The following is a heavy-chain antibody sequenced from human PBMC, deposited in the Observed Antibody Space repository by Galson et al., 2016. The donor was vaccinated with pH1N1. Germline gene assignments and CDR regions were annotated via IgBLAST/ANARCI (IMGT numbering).Heavy chain of an antibody. CDR3: VREGADSDTYWYYYGMDV. J-gene: IGHJ6*02. Sequence: SLRLSCAASRFPFSSYWMSWVRQAPGKGLEWVANIKQDGGEKYYVDSVKGRFTISKDNAKNSLYLQMNSLRAEDTAVYYCVREGADSDTYWYYYGMDVWGQGTTVTVSS. CDR1: RFPFSSYW. D-gene: IGHD2-8*02. V-gene: IGHV3-7*01. CDR2: IKQDGGEK.